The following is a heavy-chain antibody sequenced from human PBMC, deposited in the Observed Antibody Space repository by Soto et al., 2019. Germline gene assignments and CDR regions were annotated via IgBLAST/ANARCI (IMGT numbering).Heavy chain of an antibody. Sequence: SETLSLTCAVSGASISSPNWWSWVRQSPGMGLEWIGEIYHTGRAKYNPSLKSRVTLLVDKCKNEFSLKVTSVTAADTAVYYCATVSSSSNAMDVWGHGNTVTVSS. J-gene: IGHJ6*02. CDR1: GASISSPNW. CDR2: IYHTGRA. CDR3: ATVSSSSNAMDV. V-gene: IGHV4-4*02. D-gene: IGHD2-2*01.